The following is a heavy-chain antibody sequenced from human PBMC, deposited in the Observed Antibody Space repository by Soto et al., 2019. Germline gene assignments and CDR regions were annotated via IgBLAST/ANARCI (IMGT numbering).Heavy chain of an antibody. CDR3: ARARGSSGWNYYFDY. D-gene: IGHD6-19*01. CDR2: ISAYNGNT. J-gene: IGHJ4*02. V-gene: IGHV1-18*01. CDR1: GYTFTSYG. Sequence: QVPLVQSGAEVKKPGASVKVSCKASGYTFTSYGISWVRQAPGQGLEWMGWISAYNGNTNYAQKLQGRVTMTTDTSTSTAYVELRSLRSDDTAVYYCARARGSSGWNYYFDYWGQGTLVTVSS.